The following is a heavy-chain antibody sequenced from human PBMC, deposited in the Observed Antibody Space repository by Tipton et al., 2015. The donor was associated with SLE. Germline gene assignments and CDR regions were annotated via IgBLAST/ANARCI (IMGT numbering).Heavy chain of an antibody. J-gene: IGHJ3*02. V-gene: IGHV4-59*11. CDR1: GGSFSSHY. CDR3: ARETYSLAFDI. Sequence: TLSLTCTVSGGSFSSHYLSWIRQPPGKGLEWIGYIYYSGRPNYNPSPKSRVTISVDTSKNQFSLKLSSVTAADTAVYYCARETYSLAFDIWGQGTMVTVSS. CDR2: IYYSGRP. D-gene: IGHD1-26*01.